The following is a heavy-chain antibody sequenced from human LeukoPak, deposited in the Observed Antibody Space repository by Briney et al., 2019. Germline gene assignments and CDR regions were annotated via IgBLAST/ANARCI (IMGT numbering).Heavy chain of an antibody. CDR1: GFTFSSFA. D-gene: IGHD6-13*01. J-gene: IGHJ4*02. Sequence: GGSLRLSCAASGFTFSSFAMSWVRQAPGKGLEWVSAISASGGSTYYADSVKGRFTISRDNSKNTLYLQMNSLRAEDTAVYYCAKRLSYSSSWYYFDYWGQGTLATVSS. CDR3: AKRLSYSSSWYYFDY. CDR2: ISASGGST. V-gene: IGHV3-23*01.